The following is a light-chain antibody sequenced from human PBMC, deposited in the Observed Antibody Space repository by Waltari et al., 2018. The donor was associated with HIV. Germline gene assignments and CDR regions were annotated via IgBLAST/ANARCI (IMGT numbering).Light chain of an antibody. J-gene: IGLJ2*01. CDR2: QDN. CDR3: QAWDSNVVV. Sequence: SYELTQPPSMSVSPGQTANIVCSGDKLGDKYVSWYQQKPGQSPVLVIYQDNKRPSGIPERFSGSSYGNTATLTIRGAHSWDEADFYCQAWDSNVVVFGGGTKLTVL. V-gene: IGLV3-1*01. CDR1: KLGDKY.